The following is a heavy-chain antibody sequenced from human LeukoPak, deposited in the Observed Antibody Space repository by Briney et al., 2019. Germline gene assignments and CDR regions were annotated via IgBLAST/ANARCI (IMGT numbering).Heavy chain of an antibody. J-gene: IGHJ6*03. CDR1: GGSFSGYY. Sequence: PSETLSLTCAVYGGSFSGYYWSWIRQPPGKGLEWIGEINHSGSTNYNPSLKSRVTISVETSKNQFSLKLSSVTAADTAVYYCARGDPYYYYYYMDVWGKGTTVTVSS. V-gene: IGHV4-34*01. CDR3: ARGDPYYYYYYMDV. CDR2: INHSGST.